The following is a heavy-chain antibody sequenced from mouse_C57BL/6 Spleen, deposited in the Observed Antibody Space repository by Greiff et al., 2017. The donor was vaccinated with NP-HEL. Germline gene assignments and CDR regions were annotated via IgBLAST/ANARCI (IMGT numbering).Heavy chain of an antibody. J-gene: IGHJ2*01. CDR2: IYPGNSDT. D-gene: IGHD1-1*01. V-gene: IGHV1-5*01. CDR3: TRELLRSYYFDY. CDR1: GYTFTSYW. Sequence: VQLQQSGTVLARPGASVKMSCKTSGYTFTSYWMHWVKQRPGQGLEWIGAIYPGNSDTSYNQKFKGKAKLTAITSASTAYMELSSLTNEDSAVYYCTRELLRSYYFDYWGQGTTLTVSS.